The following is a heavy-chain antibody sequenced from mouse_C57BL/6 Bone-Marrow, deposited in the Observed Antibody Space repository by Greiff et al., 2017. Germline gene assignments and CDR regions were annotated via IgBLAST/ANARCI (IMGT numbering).Heavy chain of an antibody. CDR3: TPITTVVGY. J-gene: IGHJ2*01. Sequence: QVQLQQPGAELVRPGASVTLSCKASGYTFTDYEMPWVKQTPVHGLEWIGAIDPETGGTAYNQKFKGKAILTADTSSSTAYMELRSLTSEDSAVYYWTPITTVVGYWGQGTTLTVSA. CDR1: GYTFTDYE. CDR2: IDPETGGT. D-gene: IGHD1-1*01. V-gene: IGHV1-15*01.